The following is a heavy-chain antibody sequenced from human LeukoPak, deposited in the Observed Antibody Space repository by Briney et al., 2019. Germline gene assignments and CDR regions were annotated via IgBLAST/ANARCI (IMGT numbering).Heavy chain of an antibody. CDR3: ARDFGRPTTFDY. V-gene: IGHV3-7*03. CDR1: GFTFSSHW. Sequence: GGSLRLSCAASGFTFSSHWMSWVRQTPGKGLERVATIKQDGSEKYYVGSVNGRFTISRDNAKNSLYLQMNSLRAEDTGMYYCARDFGRPTTFDYWGQGTLSPSPQ. D-gene: IGHD3-3*01. CDR2: IKQDGSEK. J-gene: IGHJ4*02.